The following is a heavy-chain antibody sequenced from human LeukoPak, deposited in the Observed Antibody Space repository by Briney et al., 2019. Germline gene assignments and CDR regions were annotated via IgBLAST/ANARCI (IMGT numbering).Heavy chain of an antibody. V-gene: IGHV7-4-1*02. CDR1: GYTFTSYY. CDR2: INTDTGNP. J-gene: IGHJ5*02. D-gene: IGHD2-2*01. CDR3: ARAGYQLPREGWFDP. Sequence: ASVKVSCKASGYTFTSYYMHWVRQAPGQGLEWMGWINTDTGNPTYAQGFTGRFVFSLDTSASTAYLQISSLKAEDTAVYYCARAGYQLPREGWFDPWGQGTLVTVSS.